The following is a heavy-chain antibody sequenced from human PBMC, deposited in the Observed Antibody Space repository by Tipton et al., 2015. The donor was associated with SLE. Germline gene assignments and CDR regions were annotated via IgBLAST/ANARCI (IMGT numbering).Heavy chain of an antibody. CDR1: GFTFSSYS. J-gene: IGHJ3*02. CDR3: ARDLQLYYYGSGKWAFDI. D-gene: IGHD3-10*01. Sequence: SLRLSCAASGFTFSSYSMNWVRQAPGKGLEWVSSISSSSSYIYYADSVKGRFTISRDNAKNSLYLQMNSLRAEDTAVYYCARDLQLYYYGSGKWAFDIWGQGTMVTVSS. CDR2: ISSSSSYI. V-gene: IGHV3-21*01.